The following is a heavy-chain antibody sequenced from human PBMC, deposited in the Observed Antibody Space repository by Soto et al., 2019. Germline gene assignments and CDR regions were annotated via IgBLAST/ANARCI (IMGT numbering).Heavy chain of an antibody. J-gene: IGHJ6*02. Sequence: EVQLVESGGGLVQPGGSLKLSCAASGFTFSGSAMHWVRQASGKGLEWVGRIRSKANSYATAYAASVKGRFTISRDDSKNTAYLQMNSLKTEDTAVYYCTSHPPASGPHYYYGMYVWGQGTTVTVSS. CDR3: TSHPPASGPHYYYGMYV. CDR1: GFTFSGSA. CDR2: IRSKANSYAT. V-gene: IGHV3-73*02. D-gene: IGHD3-10*01.